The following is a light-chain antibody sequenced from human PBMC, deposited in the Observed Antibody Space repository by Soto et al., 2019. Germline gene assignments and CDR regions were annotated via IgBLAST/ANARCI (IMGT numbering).Light chain of an antibody. V-gene: IGLV2-14*01. J-gene: IGLJ3*02. Sequence: QSVLTQPAPVSGSPGQSITISCTGTSSDVGGYNYVSWYQQHPGKAPKLMIYEVSNRPSGVSNRFSGSKSGNTASLTISGLQAEDEADYYCSSHTSSSTPYVFGGGTKLTVL. CDR3: SSHTSSSTPYV. CDR2: EVS. CDR1: SSDVGGYNY.